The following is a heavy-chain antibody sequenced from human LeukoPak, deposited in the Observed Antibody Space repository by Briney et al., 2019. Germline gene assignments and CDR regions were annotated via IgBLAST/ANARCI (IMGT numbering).Heavy chain of an antibody. CDR3: ASFCRSGYDRHCDY. D-gene: IGHD5-12*01. CDR1: GGSISSSSYY. V-gene: IGHV4-39*01. J-gene: IGHJ4*02. CDR2: IYYSGST. Sequence: SETLSLTCTVSGGSISSSSYYWGWIRQPPGKGLEWIGSIYYSGSTYYNPSLKSRVTISVDTSKNQFSLKLSSVTAADTAVYYCASFCRSGYDRHCDYWGQGTLVTVSS.